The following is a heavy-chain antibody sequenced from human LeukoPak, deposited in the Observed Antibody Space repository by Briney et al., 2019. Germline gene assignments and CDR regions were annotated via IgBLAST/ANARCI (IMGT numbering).Heavy chain of an antibody. D-gene: IGHD3-16*01. CDR1: GFTFSSYG. J-gene: IGHJ6*03. CDR2: IRYDGSNK. Sequence: GGSLRLSCAASGFTFSSYGMHWVRQAPGKGLEWVAFIRYDGSNKYYADSVKGRFTISRDNSKNTLYLQMNGLRAEDTAVYYCAKFGSDHYYYYIDVWGKGTTVTVSS. V-gene: IGHV3-30*02. CDR3: AKFGSDHYYYYIDV.